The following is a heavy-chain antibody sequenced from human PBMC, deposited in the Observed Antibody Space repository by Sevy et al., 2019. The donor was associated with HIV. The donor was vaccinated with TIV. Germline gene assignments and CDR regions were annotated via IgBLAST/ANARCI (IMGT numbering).Heavy chain of an antibody. D-gene: IGHD6-13*01. Sequence: GGSLRLSCAASGFTFSNYNMDWVRQAPGKGLEWVSYITFSSNTIYYADSVKGRSTISRDNAKKSLYLQMNSLRAEDTAVYYCARHQLRVSATGFDYWGRGTLVTVSS. V-gene: IGHV3-48*01. CDR1: GFTFSNYN. J-gene: IGHJ4*02. CDR2: ITFSSNTI. CDR3: ARHQLRVSATGFDY.